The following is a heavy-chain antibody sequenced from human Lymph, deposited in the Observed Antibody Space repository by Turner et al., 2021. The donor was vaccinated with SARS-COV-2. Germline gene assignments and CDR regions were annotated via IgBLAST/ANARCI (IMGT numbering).Heavy chain of an antibody. CDR3: ARVEMATISFDY. J-gene: IGHJ4*02. CDR1: GFTFSLHW. Sequence: EVQLVESGGGLVQPGGSLRLSCAASGFTFSLHWMSWVHQAPGKGLEWVANIKQDGSEKYYVDSVKGRFTISRDNAKNSLYLQMNSLRAEDTAVYYCARVEMATISFDYWGQGTLVPVSS. CDR2: IKQDGSEK. V-gene: IGHV3-7*01.